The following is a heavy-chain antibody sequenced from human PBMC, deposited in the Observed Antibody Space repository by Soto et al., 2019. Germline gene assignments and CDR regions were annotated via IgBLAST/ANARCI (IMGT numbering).Heavy chain of an antibody. J-gene: IGHJ6*02. CDR1: GGSVNSGSYY. V-gene: IGHV4-61*01. Sequence: QVQLQESGPGLVKPSETLSLTCTVSGGSVNSGSYYWTWIRQPPGKGLEWIGYLYYNTNTNYNPTRTGRVTTPGGASKNQFSLKLSSVTAADTAVYYCARTYCTTTSCPAHGMDVWGQGTTVTVSS. D-gene: IGHD2-2*01. CDR2: LYYNTNT. CDR3: ARTYCTTTSCPAHGMDV.